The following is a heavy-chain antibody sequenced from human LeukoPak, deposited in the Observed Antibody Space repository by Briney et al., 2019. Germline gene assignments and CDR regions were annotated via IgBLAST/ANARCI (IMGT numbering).Heavy chain of an antibody. Sequence: SVKVSCKASGGTFSSYAMSWVRQAPGQGLEWMGRIIPILGIANYAQKFQGRVTITADKSTSTAYMELSILRSEDTAVYYCARDASSGSPVHWGQGTLVTVSS. CDR2: IIPILGIA. J-gene: IGHJ4*02. D-gene: IGHD3-10*01. CDR1: GGTFSSYA. V-gene: IGHV1-69*04. CDR3: ARDASSGSPVH.